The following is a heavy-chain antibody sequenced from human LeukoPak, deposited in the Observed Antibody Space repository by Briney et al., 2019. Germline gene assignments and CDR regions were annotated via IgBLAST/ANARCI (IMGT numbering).Heavy chain of an antibody. V-gene: IGHV3-33*08. CDR3: ARDQGTSTTAPKRKGRFDP. J-gene: IGHJ5*02. Sequence: GGSLRLSCEASGFTFSRYAKHWVRQAPGKGLEWVALIWYDGGNKEYADSVKGRFTLSRDNSQNTLYLQMESLRDEDTAVYYCARDQGTSTTAPKRKGRFDPWGQGTLVTVSS. D-gene: IGHD1-1*01. CDR1: GFTFSRYA. CDR2: IWYDGGNK.